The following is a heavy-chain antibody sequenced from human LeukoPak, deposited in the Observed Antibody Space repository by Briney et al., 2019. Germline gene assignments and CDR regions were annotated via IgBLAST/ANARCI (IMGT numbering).Heavy chain of an antibody. CDR1: GFPFTTYW. CDR2: INSDGSST. V-gene: IGHV3-74*01. J-gene: IGHJ4*02. D-gene: IGHD6-19*01. Sequence: GGSLRLSCAASGFPFTTYWMHWVRQAPGKGLVWVSGINSDGSSTTYADSVKGRFTISRDNAKNTLYLQMNSLRAKDTAVYYCARSSGWYDYWGQGTLVTVSS. CDR3: ARSSGWYDY.